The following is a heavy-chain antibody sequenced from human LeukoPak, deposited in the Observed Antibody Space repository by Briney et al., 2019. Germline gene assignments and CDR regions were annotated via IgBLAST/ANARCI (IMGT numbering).Heavy chain of an antibody. J-gene: IGHJ4*02. V-gene: IGHV1-2*02. CDR3: ARGQIQLFYYFDY. CDR2: INPDSGGT. Sequence: ASVKVSCKASGYTFTSYYMHWVRQAPGQGLEWMGWINPDSGGTNYAQKFQGRVTMTRDTSISTAYMELSRLTSDDTAVYYCARGQIQLFYYFDYWGQGTLVTVSS. D-gene: IGHD5-18*01. CDR1: GYTFTSYY.